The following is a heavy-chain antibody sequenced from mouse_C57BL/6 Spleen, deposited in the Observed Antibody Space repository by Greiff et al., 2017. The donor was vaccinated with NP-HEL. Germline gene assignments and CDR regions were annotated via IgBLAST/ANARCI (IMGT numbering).Heavy chain of an antibody. D-gene: IGHD2-4*01. CDR2: INPSTGGT. CDR3: ARSDDYDGRYFDY. CDR1: GYSFTGYY. Sequence: VQLQQSGPELVKPGASVKISCKASGYSFTGYYMNWVKQSPEKSLEWIGEINPSTGGTTYNQKFKAKATLTVDKSSSTAYMQLKSLTSEDSAVYYCARSDDYDGRYFDYWGQGTTLTVSS. J-gene: IGHJ2*01. V-gene: IGHV1-42*01.